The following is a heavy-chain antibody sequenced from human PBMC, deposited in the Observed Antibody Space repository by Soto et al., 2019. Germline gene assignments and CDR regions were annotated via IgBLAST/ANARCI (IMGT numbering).Heavy chain of an antibody. D-gene: IGHD6-13*01. CDR3: ARLYSSSWYTNWFDP. Sequence: PSETLALTCTVSGGSISSYYWSWIRQPPGKGLEWIGYIYYSGSTNYNPSLKSRVTISVDTSKNQFSLKLSSVTAADTAVYCCARLYSSSWYTNWFDPWGQGTLVTVSS. V-gene: IGHV4-59*01. CDR1: GGSISSYY. J-gene: IGHJ5*02. CDR2: IYYSGST.